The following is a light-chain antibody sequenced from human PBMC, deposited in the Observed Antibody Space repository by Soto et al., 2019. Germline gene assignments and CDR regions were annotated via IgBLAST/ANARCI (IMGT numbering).Light chain of an antibody. CDR3: SSYTTSSTYV. CDR2: DVT. J-gene: IGLJ1*01. Sequence: QSALSQPASVSGSHGQSITISCTGTSSDVGAYNYVSWYQQHPGKAPKLMIYDVTNRPSGVSNRFSGSKSGYTASLTISGLQAEDEADYYCSSYTTSSTYVFGTGTKLTVL. CDR1: SSDVGAYNY. V-gene: IGLV2-14*03.